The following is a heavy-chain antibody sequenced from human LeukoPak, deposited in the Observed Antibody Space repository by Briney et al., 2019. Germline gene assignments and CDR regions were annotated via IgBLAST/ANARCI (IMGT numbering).Heavy chain of an antibody. CDR1: GYTFTGYY. D-gene: IGHD6-13*01. CDR3: ARDRIAAAGQLYNWFDP. V-gene: IGHV1-2*06. Sequence: ASVKVSCKASGYTFTGYYMHWVRQAPGQGLEWMGRINPNSGGTNYAQKFQGRATMTRETSISTAYMELSRLRSDDTAVYYCARDRIAAAGQLYNWFDPWGQGTLVTVSS. CDR2: INPNSGGT. J-gene: IGHJ5*02.